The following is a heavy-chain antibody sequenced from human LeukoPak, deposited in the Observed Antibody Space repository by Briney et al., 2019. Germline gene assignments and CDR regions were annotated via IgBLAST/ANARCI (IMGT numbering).Heavy chain of an antibody. CDR1: GFTFSSYA. D-gene: IGHD2-2*01. CDR2: ISYDGTNK. CDR3: ARGHIVVVPAAISAFDI. J-gene: IGHJ3*02. V-gene: IGHV3-30-3*01. Sequence: GRSLRLSCAASGFTFSSYAMHWVRQAPGKGLEWVAVISYDGTNKYYADSVKGRFTISRDNSKSTLYLQMNSLRAEDTAVYYCARGHIVVVPAAISAFDIWGQGTMVTVSS.